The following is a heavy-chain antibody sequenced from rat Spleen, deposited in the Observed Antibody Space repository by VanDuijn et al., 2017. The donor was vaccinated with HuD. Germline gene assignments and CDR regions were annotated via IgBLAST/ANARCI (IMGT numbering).Heavy chain of an antibody. CDR2: ITNSGDST. CDR1: GFTFSNSG. D-gene: IGHD1-10*01. J-gene: IGHJ3*01. Sequence: EVQLVESGGGLVQPGRSLKLFCVVSGFTFSNSGMAWVRQAPTKGLEWVASITNSGDSTYYRDSVKGRFTISRHNAKTTLYLQMDSLRSEDTATYYCTTENYWFAYWGQGTLVTVSS. CDR3: TTENYWFAY. V-gene: IGHV5-27*01.